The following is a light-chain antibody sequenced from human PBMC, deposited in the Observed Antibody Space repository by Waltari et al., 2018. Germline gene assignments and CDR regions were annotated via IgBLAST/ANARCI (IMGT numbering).Light chain of an antibody. Sequence: DIQMTQSPSSLSASVGDRVTITCRGSQSISSYLNWYQQKPGKAPKVLISAASSLQSGVPSRFRGSGSGTDFTLTISSLQPEDFATYYCQQSYSTPWTFGQGTKVEIK. V-gene: IGKV1-39*01. J-gene: IGKJ1*01. CDR2: AAS. CDR1: QSISSY. CDR3: QQSYSTPWT.